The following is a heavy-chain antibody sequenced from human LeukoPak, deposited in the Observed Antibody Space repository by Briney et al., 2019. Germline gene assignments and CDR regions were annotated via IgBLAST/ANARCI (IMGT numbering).Heavy chain of an antibody. CDR2: ISSSSSYI. Sequence: GGSLRLSCAASGFTFSSYSMNWVRQAPGKGLEWVSSISSSSSYIYYADSVKGRFTISRDNAKNSLYLQMNSLRAEDTAVYYCARAHNGYCSSTSCPEGGTPNDAFDIWGQGTMVTVSS. D-gene: IGHD2-2*01. CDR1: GFTFSSYS. V-gene: IGHV3-21*01. CDR3: ARAHNGYCSSTSCPEGGTPNDAFDI. J-gene: IGHJ3*02.